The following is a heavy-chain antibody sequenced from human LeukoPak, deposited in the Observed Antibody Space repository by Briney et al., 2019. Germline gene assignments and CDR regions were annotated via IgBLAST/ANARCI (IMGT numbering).Heavy chain of an antibody. Sequence: SETLSLTCTVSGGSISDYYWSWIRQTPGKGVEWIGYIYYSGSTNYNPSLKSRVTISVDTSKNQFSLKLSSVTAADTAVYYCARVRVTGTKTYYFDYWGQGTLVTVSS. V-gene: IGHV4-59*01. J-gene: IGHJ4*02. D-gene: IGHD1-1*01. CDR3: ARVRVTGTKTYYFDY. CDR1: GGSISDYY. CDR2: IYYSGST.